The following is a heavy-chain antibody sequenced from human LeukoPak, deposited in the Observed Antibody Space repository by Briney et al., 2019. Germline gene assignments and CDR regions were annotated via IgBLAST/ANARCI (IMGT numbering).Heavy chain of an antibody. CDR1: GGSISSGDYY. J-gene: IGHJ6*02. D-gene: IGHD3-10*01. CDR3: ASGYYYGSGSYYKAPEAHYYYYYGMDV. Sequence: SETLSLTCTVSGGSISSGDYYWSWIRQPPGKGLEWIGYIYYSGSTYYNPSLKSRVTISVDTSKNQFSLKLGSVTAADTAVYYCASGYYYGSGSYYKAPEAHYYYYYGMDVWGQGTTVTVSS. V-gene: IGHV4-30-4*01. CDR2: IYYSGST.